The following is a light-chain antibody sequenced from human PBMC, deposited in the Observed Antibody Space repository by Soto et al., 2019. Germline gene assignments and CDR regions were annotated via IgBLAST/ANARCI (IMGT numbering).Light chain of an antibody. CDR2: GAS. Sequence: EIVMTQFPAPLSVSPGERATPSSRASQSVSSNLAWYQQKPGQAPRLLIYGASSRATGIPDRFSGSGSGTDFTLTISRLEPEDFAVYYCQHYGSSWTFGQGTKVDI. J-gene: IGKJ1*01. V-gene: IGKV3-20*01. CDR1: QSVSSN. CDR3: QHYGSSWT.